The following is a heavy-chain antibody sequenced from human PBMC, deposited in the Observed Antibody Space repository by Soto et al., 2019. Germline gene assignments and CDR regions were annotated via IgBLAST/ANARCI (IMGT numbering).Heavy chain of an antibody. CDR2: IYWDDDK. CDR1: GFSLSTSGVV. CDR3: EHSLVVPAAFEY. V-gene: IGHV2-5*02. D-gene: IGHD2-2*01. J-gene: IGHJ4*02. Sequence: QITLKESGPTLVKPTQTLTLTCTFSGFSLSTSGVVLGWIRQPPGKALEWLALIYWDDDKRYSPSLKSRRTITKDTSKNQVVLTMNNMDPVDTATYYCEHSLVVPAAFEYWGQGTLVTVSS.